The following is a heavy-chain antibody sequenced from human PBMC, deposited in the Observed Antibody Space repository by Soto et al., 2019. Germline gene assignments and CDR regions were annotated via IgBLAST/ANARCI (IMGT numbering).Heavy chain of an antibody. V-gene: IGHV4-31*02. CDR2: INHRGSL. J-gene: IGHJ6*02. Sequence: WTWLRHRPGEGLEWFGYINHRGSLYYNPSLKSRVSMSVDTSKNQFSPNLSSVTAADTAVYYCARELPQRQGRNMDVWGQGTTVTVSS. CDR3: ARELPQRQGRNMDV. D-gene: IGHD1-1*01.